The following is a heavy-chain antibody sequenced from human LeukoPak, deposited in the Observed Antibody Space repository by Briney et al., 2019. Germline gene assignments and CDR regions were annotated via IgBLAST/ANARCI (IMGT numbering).Heavy chain of an antibody. V-gene: IGHV3-48*01. Sequence: GGSLRLSCAASGFTFSDYSMNSVRQAPGKGLEWVSYISSSRRNINYEDFVKGRFTISRDDSKNTIYLQMNSLRAEDTAIYYCSKDPLGGDGTDHWGQGILVTVSS. CDR2: ISSSRRNI. CDR1: GFTFSDYS. CDR3: SKDPLGGDGTDH. J-gene: IGHJ4*02. D-gene: IGHD3-16*01.